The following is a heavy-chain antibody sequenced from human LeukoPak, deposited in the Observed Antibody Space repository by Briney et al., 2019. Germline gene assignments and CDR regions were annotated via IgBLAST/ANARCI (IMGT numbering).Heavy chain of an antibody. CDR3: ARDQLYYDFWSGYYNPPMDV. V-gene: IGHV7-4-1*02. J-gene: IGHJ6*02. D-gene: IGHD3-3*01. CDR1: GYTFTSYA. Sequence: ASVKVSCTASGYTFTSYAMNWVRQAPGQGLEWMGWINTNTGNPTYAQGFTGRFVFSLDTSVSTAYLQISSLKAEDTAVYYCARDQLYYDFWSGYYNPPMDVWGQGTTVTVSS. CDR2: INTNTGNP.